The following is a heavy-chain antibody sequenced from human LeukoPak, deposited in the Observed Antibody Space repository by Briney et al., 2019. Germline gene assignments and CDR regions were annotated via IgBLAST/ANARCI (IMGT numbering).Heavy chain of an antibody. CDR1: GGSISSYY. D-gene: IGHD3-10*01. J-gene: IGHJ4*02. CDR3: ARGTYYGSGSYYNVGYDY. CDR2: IYTSGST. V-gene: IGHV4-4*07. Sequence: SETLSLTCTVSGGSISSYYWSWIRQPAGKGLEWIGRIYTSGSTNYNPSLKSRVTMSVDTSKNQFSLKLSSVTAADTAVYYCARGTYYGSGSYYNVGYDYWGQGTLVTVSS.